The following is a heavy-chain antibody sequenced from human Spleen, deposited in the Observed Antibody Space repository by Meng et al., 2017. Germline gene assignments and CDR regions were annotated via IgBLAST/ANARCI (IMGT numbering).Heavy chain of an antibody. CDR1: GFTFGDYA. J-gene: IGHJ4*02. D-gene: IGHD3-22*01. Sequence: GESLKISCTASGFTFGDYAMSWVRQAPGKGLEWVGFIRSKAYGGTTEYAASVKGRFTIPRVDSKSIAYLQMNSLKTEDTAVYYCVRIRYDGSSYYAYFDYWGQGTLVTVSS. CDR3: VRIRYDGSSYYAYFDY. V-gene: IGHV3-49*04. CDR2: IRSKAYGGTT.